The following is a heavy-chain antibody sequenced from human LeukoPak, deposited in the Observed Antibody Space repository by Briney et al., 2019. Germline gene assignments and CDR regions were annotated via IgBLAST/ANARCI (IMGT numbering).Heavy chain of an antibody. Sequence: GGSLRLSCAASGFTFSSYSMNWVRQAPGKGLEWVSSISSSSYIYYADSVKGRFTISRDNAKNSLYLQMNSLRAEDTAVYYCARDPDFWSGYYDYWGQGTLVTVSS. V-gene: IGHV3-21*01. J-gene: IGHJ4*02. CDR2: ISSSSYI. D-gene: IGHD3-3*01. CDR3: ARDPDFWSGYYDY. CDR1: GFTFSSYS.